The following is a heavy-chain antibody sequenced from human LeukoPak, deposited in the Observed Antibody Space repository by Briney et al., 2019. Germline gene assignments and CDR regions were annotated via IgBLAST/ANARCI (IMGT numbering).Heavy chain of an antibody. D-gene: IGHD3-10*01. CDR3: AREGGGFGGFKIFDP. Sequence: SETLSLTCTVSGDSITGYYWGWIRQPPGKGLEWIGYIYYSGSTNYNPSLKSRVTISVDTSKNQFSLKLSSVTAADTAVYYCAREGGGFGGFKIFDPWGQGTLVTVSS. V-gene: IGHV4-59*01. CDR2: IYYSGST. CDR1: GDSITGYY. J-gene: IGHJ5*02.